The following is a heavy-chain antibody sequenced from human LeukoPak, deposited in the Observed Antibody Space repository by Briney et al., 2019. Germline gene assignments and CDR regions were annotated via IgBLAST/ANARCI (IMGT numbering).Heavy chain of an antibody. J-gene: IGHJ4*02. Sequence: PGGSLRLSCAASGFSFSTYSLNWVRQAPGKGLEWVANIKQDGSEKYYVDSVKGRFTISRDNAKNSLYLQMNSLRAEDTAVYYCARMSAVTTRPPPFFDYWGQGTLVTVSS. CDR2: IKQDGSEK. D-gene: IGHD4-17*01. V-gene: IGHV3-7*01. CDR3: ARMSAVTTRPPPFFDY. CDR1: GFSFSTYS.